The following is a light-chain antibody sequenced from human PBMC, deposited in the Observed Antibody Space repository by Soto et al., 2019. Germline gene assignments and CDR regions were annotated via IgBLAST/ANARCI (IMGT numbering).Light chain of an antibody. V-gene: IGKV2-28*01. CDR1: QSLLHSNGYNY. CDR3: VQALQTRGT. Sequence: DIVMTQSPLSLPVTPGEPASISCRSSQSLLHSNGYNYLDWYLQKPGQSPQLLIYLGSNRASGVPRRFSGSGFGTDFTLKISRVEAEDVGVYYCVQALQTRGTFGGGTKVEIE. J-gene: IGKJ4*01. CDR2: LGS.